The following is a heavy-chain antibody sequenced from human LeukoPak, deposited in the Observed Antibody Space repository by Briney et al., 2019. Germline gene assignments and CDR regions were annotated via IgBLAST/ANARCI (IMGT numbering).Heavy chain of an antibody. J-gene: IGHJ5*02. D-gene: IGHD2-2*03. CDR1: GYTFTSYG. CDR2: ISAYNGNT. CDR3: ARDLDIVVVPAAAGGNWFDP. Sequence: ASVKVSCKASGYTFTSYGISWVRQAPGQVLEWMGWISAYNGNTNYAQKLQGRVTMTTDTSTSTAYMELRSLRSDDTAVYYCARDLDIVVVPAAAGGNWFDPWGQGTLVTVSS. V-gene: IGHV1-18*01.